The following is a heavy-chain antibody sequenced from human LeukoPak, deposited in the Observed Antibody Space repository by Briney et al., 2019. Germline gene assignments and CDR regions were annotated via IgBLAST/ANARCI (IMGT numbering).Heavy chain of an antibody. D-gene: IGHD1-26*01. V-gene: IGHV4-34*01. CDR1: GGSFSGYY. J-gene: IGHJ4*02. CDR2: INHSGST. CDR3: ARLTEREGATNFDY. Sequence: PSETLSLTCAVYGGSFSGYYWSWIRQPPGKGLEWIGEINHSGSTNYNPSLKSRVTISVDTSKNQFSLKLSSVTAADTAVYYCARLTEREGATNFDYWGQGTLVTVSS.